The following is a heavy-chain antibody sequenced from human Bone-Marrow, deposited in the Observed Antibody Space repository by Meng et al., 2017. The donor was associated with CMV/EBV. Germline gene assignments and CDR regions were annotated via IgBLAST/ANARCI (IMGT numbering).Heavy chain of an antibody. V-gene: IGHV4-38-2*02. CDR2: IYHSGST. J-gene: IGHJ3*02. D-gene: IGHD3-22*01. CDR3: ARHLRAYDTSGYYFTGDAFDI. CDR1: GYSISSGYY. Sequence: SETLSLTCTVSGYSISSGYYWGWIRQPPGKGLEWIGSIYHSGSTYYNPSLKSRVTISVDTSKNQFSLKLSSVTAADTAVYYCARHLRAYDTSGYYFTGDAFDIWGQGTMVTVSS.